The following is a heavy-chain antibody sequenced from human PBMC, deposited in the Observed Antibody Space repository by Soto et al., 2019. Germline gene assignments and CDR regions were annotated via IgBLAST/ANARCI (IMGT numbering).Heavy chain of an antibody. CDR3: ARGGSYVGFDS. CDR2: IHYFGST. D-gene: IGHD1-26*01. Sequence: PSETLSLTCTVSGGSLNSSSHYWSWIRQPPGKGLEWIGYIHYFGSTKYNPSLGSRVVISVDTSKNQFSLKVPSVTAADTAIYFCARGGSYVGFDSWGQGARVTVSS. CDR1: GGSLNSSSHY. J-gene: IGHJ4*02. V-gene: IGHV4-61*01.